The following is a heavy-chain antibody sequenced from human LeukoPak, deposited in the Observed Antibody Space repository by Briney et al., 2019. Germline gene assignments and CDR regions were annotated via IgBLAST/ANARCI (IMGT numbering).Heavy chain of an antibody. V-gene: IGHV3-48*01. Sequence: GGSLRLSCAASGFTFSSYSMNWVRQAPGKGLEWVSYISSSSSTIYYADSVKGRFTISRDNAKNSLYLQMNSLRAEDTAVYYCARNLQLERLTYYYYMDVWGKGTTVTVSS. D-gene: IGHD1-1*01. J-gene: IGHJ6*03. CDR2: ISSSSSTI. CDR3: ARNLQLERLTYYYYMDV. CDR1: GFTFSSYS.